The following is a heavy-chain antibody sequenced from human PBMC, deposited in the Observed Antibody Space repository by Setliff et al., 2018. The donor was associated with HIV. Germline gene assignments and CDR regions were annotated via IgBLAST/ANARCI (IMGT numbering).Heavy chain of an antibody. J-gene: IGHJ6*03. V-gene: IGHV4-34*01. CDR3: ARGSRQLTIFGVVFKTNYYFMDV. CDR1: GGSFSGYS. CDR2: INFSGGT. Sequence: SETLSLTCAVYGGSFSGYSWNWIRQSPGKGLEWIGEINFSGGTNYNPSLKSRVTISVDTSKNQFSLTLNSVTAADTAVYYCARGSRQLTIFGVVFKTNYYFMDVWGKGTAVTVSS. D-gene: IGHD3-3*01.